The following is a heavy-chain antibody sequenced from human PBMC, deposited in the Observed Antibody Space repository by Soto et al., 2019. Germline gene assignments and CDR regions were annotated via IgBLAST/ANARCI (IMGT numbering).Heavy chain of an antibody. CDR2: IYYSGST. CDR1: GGSISSYY. CDR3: ARHFSAVGSGKWGCFDP. J-gene: IGHJ5*02. V-gene: IGHV4-59*08. Sequence: QVQLQESGPGLVKTSETLSLTCTVSGGSISSYYRSWIRQPPGKGLEWIGYIYYSGSTNYNPSLESRVTRSVDTSKNQFSLKLSSVSAADTAVYYCARHFSAVGSGKWGCFDPWGQGTLVTVSS. D-gene: IGHD3-10*01.